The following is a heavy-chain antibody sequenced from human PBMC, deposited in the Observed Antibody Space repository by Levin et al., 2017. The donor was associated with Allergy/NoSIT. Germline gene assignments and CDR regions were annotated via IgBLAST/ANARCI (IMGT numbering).Heavy chain of an antibody. V-gene: IGHV3-74*01. CDR3: ARALIVGATSGGDY. J-gene: IGHJ4*02. Sequence: LSLPCAASGFTFRSSWMHWVRQAPGKGLVWVSRISTDGSTTNYADSVKGRFTISRDNAKNTLYLQMNSLRAEDTAVYYCARALIVGATSGGDYWGQGTLVTVSS. CDR2: ISTDGSTT. CDR1: GFTFRSSW. D-gene: IGHD1-26*01.